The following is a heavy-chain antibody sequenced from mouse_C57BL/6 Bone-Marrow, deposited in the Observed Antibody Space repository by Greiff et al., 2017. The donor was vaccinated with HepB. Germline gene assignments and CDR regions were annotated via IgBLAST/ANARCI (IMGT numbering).Heavy chain of an antibody. CDR1: GYSFTDYN. J-gene: IGHJ2*01. V-gene: IGHV1-39*01. Sequence: VQLKESGPELVKPGASVKISCKASGYSFTDYNMNWVKQSNGKSLEWIGVINPNYGTTSYNQKFKGKATLTVDQSSSTAYMQLNSLTSEDSAVYCGGRGEDYSYDGVDYWGQGNTLTVSA. D-gene: IGHD2-12*01. CDR3: GRGEDYSYDGVDY. CDR2: INPNYGTT.